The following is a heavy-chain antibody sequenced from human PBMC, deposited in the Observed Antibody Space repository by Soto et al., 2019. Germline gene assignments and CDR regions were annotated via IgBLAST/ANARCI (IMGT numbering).Heavy chain of an antibody. CDR2: INHSGST. Sequence: PSETLSLTCAVYGGSFSGYYWSWIRQPPGKGLEWIGEINHSGSTNYNPSLKSRVTISVDTSKNQFSLKLSSVTAADTAVYYCARSYRKQTSCFHPCGQGTLVTVSS. D-gene: IGHD1-7*01. J-gene: IGHJ5*02. CDR3: ARSYRKQTSCFHP. CDR1: GGSFSGYY. V-gene: IGHV4-34*01.